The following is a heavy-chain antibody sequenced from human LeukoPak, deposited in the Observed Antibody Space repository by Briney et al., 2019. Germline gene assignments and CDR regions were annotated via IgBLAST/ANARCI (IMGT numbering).Heavy chain of an antibody. CDR1: GFTFSSYS. J-gene: IGHJ6*02. CDR2: ISSSSSYI. CDR3: ARAPSLYYGMDV. V-gene: IGHV3-21*01. Sequence: KTGGSLRLSCAASGFTFSSYSMNWVRQAPEKGLEWVSSISSSSSYIYYADSVKGRFTISRDNAKNSLYLQMNSLRAEDTAVYYCARAPSLYYGMDVWGQGTTVTVSS.